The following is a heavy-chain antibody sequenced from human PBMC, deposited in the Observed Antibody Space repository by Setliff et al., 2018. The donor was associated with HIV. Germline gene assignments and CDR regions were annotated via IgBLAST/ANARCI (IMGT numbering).Heavy chain of an antibody. Sequence: PGGSLRLSCATSRFSFCTFWTTWVRQAPGKGLEWIANINEDGNKKYHEGSVWGRFTISRDNAKNSLYLQMNSLRAEDTAVYYCARGHSGLYSSAPYYLDSWGQGTLVTLSS. V-gene: IGHV3-7*01. CDR1: RFSFCTFW. CDR2: INEDGNKK. CDR3: ARGHSGLYSSAPYYLDS. D-gene: IGHD1-26*01. J-gene: IGHJ4*02.